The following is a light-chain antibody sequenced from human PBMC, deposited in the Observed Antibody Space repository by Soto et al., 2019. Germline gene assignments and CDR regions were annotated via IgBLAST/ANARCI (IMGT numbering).Light chain of an antibody. CDR1: SSNIGSNY. V-gene: IGLV1-47*01. CDR3: AAWDDTLNGLV. Sequence: QAVVTQPPSASGTPGQSVTISCSGSSSNIGSNYVYWYQQVPGTAPRLLMYRASQRPSGVPDRFSGSKSGTSASLAISGLRSEDEADYYCAAWDDTLNGLVFGGGTKLTVL. CDR2: RAS. J-gene: IGLJ2*01.